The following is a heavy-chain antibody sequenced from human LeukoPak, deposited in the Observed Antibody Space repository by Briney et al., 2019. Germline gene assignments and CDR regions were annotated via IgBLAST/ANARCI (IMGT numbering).Heavy chain of an antibody. CDR3: ARLKGYSSGWYPSYYFDY. Sequence: PSQTLSLTCTVSDDSISSGAYYWTWIRQPPGKGLEWIGYISHSGSTYYNPSLKSRVTISVDTSKNQFSLKLSSVTAADTAVYYCARLKGYSSGWYPSYYFDYWGQGTLVTVSS. D-gene: IGHD6-19*01. J-gene: IGHJ4*02. V-gene: IGHV4-30-2*01. CDR1: DDSISSGAYY. CDR2: ISHSGST.